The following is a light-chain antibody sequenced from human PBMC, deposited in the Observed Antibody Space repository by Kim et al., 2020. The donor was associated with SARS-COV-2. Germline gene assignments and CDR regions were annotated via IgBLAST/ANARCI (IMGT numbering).Light chain of an antibody. V-gene: IGLV5-45*01. J-gene: IGLJ3*02. CDR2: YKSDSDK. Sequence: SLTCIWRSDVNVYTYICWYQQKPGSPPQFLLRYKSDSDKYQGSGVPSRFSGSKDASANAGNLLISGLQSEDEADYYCMIRHSSAWVFGGGTQLTVL. CDR3: MIRHSSAWV. CDR1: SDVNVYTY.